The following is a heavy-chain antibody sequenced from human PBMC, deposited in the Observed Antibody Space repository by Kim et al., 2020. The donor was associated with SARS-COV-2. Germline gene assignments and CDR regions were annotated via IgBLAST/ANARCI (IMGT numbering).Heavy chain of an antibody. Sequence: GESLKISCRDSGHNFTTYWIGWVRQMPGQGLEWVGLIYPGNSKTFYSPSFEGQVLISADTSVATAYLQWRSLKVSDTATYYCTRRGAAVSGTDGVWMGDWFDPWGQGTLVTVSS. CDR1: GHNFTTYW. CDR2: IYPGNSKT. V-gene: IGHV5-51*01. CDR3: TRRGAAVSGTDGVWMGDWFDP. D-gene: IGHD2-8*01. J-gene: IGHJ5*02.